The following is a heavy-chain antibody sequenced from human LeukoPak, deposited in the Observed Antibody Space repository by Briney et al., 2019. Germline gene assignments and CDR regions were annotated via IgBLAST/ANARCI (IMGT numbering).Heavy chain of an antibody. CDR1: GFTFSDYY. Sequence: PGGSLRPSCAASGFTFSDYYMSWIRQAPGKGLEWVSYISSSGSTIYYAGSVKGRLTLSRDNAKDSLYLQMNSLRAEDTAVYYCARRSSHHSHYFDYWGQGTLVTVSS. D-gene: IGHD3-10*01. J-gene: IGHJ4*02. CDR2: ISSSGSTI. V-gene: IGHV3-11*04. CDR3: ARRSSHHSHYFDY.